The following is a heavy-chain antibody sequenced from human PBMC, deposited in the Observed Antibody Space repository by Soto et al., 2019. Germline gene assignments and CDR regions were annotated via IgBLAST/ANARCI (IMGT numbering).Heavy chain of an antibody. V-gene: IGHV3-23*01. CDR1: GFTFSSYA. J-gene: IGHJ4*02. D-gene: IGHD5-18*01. Sequence: PGGSLRLSCAASGFTFSSYAMSWVRQAPGKGLEWVSAISGSGGSTYYADSVKGRFTISRDHSKDPLYLQMNSLRAEDTAVYYCAMSGYSWESYTAFDYWGQGTLVTVSS. CDR2: ISGSGGST. CDR3: AMSGYSWESYTAFDY.